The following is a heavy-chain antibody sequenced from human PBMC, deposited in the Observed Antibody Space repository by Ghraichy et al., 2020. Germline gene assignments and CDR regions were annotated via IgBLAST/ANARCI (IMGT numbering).Heavy chain of an antibody. Sequence: SETLSLTCAVYGGSFSGYYWSWIRQPPGKGLEWIGEINHSGSTNYNPSLKSRVTISVDTSKNQFSLKLSSVTAADTAVYYCAREKVRKLGILTSRIRGYFDLWGRGTLVTVSS. J-gene: IGHJ2*01. V-gene: IGHV4-34*01. CDR1: GGSFSGYY. D-gene: IGHD7-27*01. CDR3: AREKVRKLGILTSRIRGYFDL. CDR2: INHSGST.